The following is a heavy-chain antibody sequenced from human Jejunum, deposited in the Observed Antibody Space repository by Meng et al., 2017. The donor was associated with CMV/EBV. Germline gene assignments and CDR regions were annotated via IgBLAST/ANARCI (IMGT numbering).Heavy chain of an antibody. Sequence: SNYAMNCVRQPPGKELEWVSGISSSGDNTNYADSVKGRFTNSRDNSHNTLDLQLNSLRAEDPAVSYSAPPPRNYHSNWSTYSFAYWGQGTLVTVSS. CDR3: APPPRNYHSNWSTYSFAY. CDR1: SNYA. J-gene: IGHJ4*02. CDR2: ISSSGDNT. V-gene: IGHV3-23*01. D-gene: IGHD6-13*01.